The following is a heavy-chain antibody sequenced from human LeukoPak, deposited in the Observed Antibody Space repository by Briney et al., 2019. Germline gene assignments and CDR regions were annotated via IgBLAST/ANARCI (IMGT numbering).Heavy chain of an antibody. CDR1: GFIFNNYG. D-gene: IGHD3-16*01. V-gene: IGHV3-23*01. CDR3: AKLGGHPLHNYYVGV. CDR2: ISNDGGGT. J-gene: IGHJ6*03. Sequence: GGSLRLSCAASGFIFNNYGLDWVRQAPGKGLEWVSAISNDGGGTTYADFVKGRFSVSRDNTKNTLFLQMNSLRAEDTAVYYCAKLGGHPLHNYYVGVWGKGTTVAVSS.